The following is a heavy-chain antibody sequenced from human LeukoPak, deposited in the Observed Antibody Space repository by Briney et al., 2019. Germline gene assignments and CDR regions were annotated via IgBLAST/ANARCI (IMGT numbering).Heavy chain of an antibody. CDR2: IGGGNNAI. Sequence: TGGSLRLSCAASGFTFRTYSMNWVRQAPGKGLEWISYIGGGNNAIYYADSVKGRFTISRDNAKNSPYLQMNSLRAEDMALYYCAKEGSSGWYHYFDYWGQGTLVTVSS. CDR1: GFTFRTYS. CDR3: AKEGSSGWYHYFDY. V-gene: IGHV3-48*04. J-gene: IGHJ4*02. D-gene: IGHD6-19*01.